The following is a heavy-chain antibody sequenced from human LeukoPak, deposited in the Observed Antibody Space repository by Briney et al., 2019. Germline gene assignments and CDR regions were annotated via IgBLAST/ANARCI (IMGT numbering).Heavy chain of an antibody. CDR2: INHSGST. CDR3: ARGHGAKYYYDSSGYPSSLFFY. D-gene: IGHD3-22*01. V-gene: IGHV4-34*01. CDR1: GGSFSGYY. Sequence: SETLSLTCAVYGGSFSGYYWSWIRQPPGKGLEWIGEINHSGSTNYNPSLKSRVTISVDTSKNQFSLKLSSVTAADTAVYYCARGHGAKYYYDSSGYPSSLFFYWGQGTLVTVSS. J-gene: IGHJ4*02.